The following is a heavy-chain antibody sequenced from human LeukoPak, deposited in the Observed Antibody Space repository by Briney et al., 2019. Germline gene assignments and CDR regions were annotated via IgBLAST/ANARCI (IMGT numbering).Heavy chain of an antibody. Sequence: ASVKVSCKASGGTFSSYAIGWVRQAPGQGLEWMGGIIPIFGTANYAQKFQGRVTITADESTSTAYMELSSLRSEDTAVYYCAITLWVGEYGDDAFDIWGQGTMVTVSS. V-gene: IGHV1-69*13. CDR3: AITLWVGEYGDDAFDI. D-gene: IGHD3-10*01. CDR2: IIPIFGTA. CDR1: GGTFSSYA. J-gene: IGHJ3*02.